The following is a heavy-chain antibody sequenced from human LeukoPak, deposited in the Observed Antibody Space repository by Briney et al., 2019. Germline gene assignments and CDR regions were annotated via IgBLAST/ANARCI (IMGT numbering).Heavy chain of an antibody. Sequence: SETLSLTCTVSGGSISSSSYYWGWIRQPPGKGLEWIGSIYYSGSTYYNPSLKSRVTISVDRSKNQFSLKLSSVTAADTAVYYCASGPGNGYSGYVVDYWGQGTLVTVSS. D-gene: IGHD5-12*01. CDR2: IYYSGST. CDR1: GGSISSSSYY. V-gene: IGHV4-39*07. J-gene: IGHJ4*02. CDR3: ASGPGNGYSGYVVDY.